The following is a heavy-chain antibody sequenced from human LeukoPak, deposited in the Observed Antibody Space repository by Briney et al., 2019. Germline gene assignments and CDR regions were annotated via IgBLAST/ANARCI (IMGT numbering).Heavy chain of an antibody. Sequence: SETLPLTCTVSGGSISSYHWTWIRQPAGKGLEWIGRIYTSGGTNYNPSLKSRVTMSVDTSKNQFSLKLSSMTAADTAVYYCAINSWNNYYYFDYWGQGTLVTVSS. CDR2: IYTSGGT. V-gene: IGHV4-4*07. D-gene: IGHD3-3*01. CDR3: AINSWNNYYYFDY. CDR1: GGSISSYH. J-gene: IGHJ4*02.